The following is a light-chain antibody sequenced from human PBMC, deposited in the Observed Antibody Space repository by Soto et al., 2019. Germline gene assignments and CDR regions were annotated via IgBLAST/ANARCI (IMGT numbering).Light chain of an antibody. J-gene: IGKJ5*01. CDR1: QSVSNY. CDR3: QQRTDWPIT. V-gene: IGKV3-11*01. CDR2: DAS. Sequence: EIVLTQSPATLSLSPGERATLSCRASQSVSNYLAWFQQKPGQAPRLLVYDASNRATGIPARFSGNGSGTDFTLTISSLEPEDFAVYYCQQRTDWPITFGQGTRLEIK.